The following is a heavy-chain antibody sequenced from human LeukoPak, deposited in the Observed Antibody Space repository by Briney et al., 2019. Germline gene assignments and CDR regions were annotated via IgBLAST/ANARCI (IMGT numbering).Heavy chain of an antibody. CDR1: GYTFTSYD. D-gene: IGHD6-19*01. Sequence: GASVKVSCKASGYTFTSYDINWVRQATGQGLEWMGWMNPNSGNTGYAQKFQGRVTMTRNTSISTAYMELSSLRSEDTAVYYCARGYSSGWTWYYYYYYGMDVWGQGTTVTASS. V-gene: IGHV1-8*01. CDR3: ARGYSSGWTWYYYYYYGMDV. CDR2: MNPNSGNT. J-gene: IGHJ6*02.